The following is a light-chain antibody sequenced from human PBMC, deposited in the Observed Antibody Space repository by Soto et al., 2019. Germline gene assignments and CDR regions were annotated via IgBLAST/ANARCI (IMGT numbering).Light chain of an antibody. Sequence: DIQMTQSPSSVSASVGDRVSITCRASQHISNWLAWYQQKPGRAPKLLIYTGSSLQSGVPSRFSGTGSWTDFTLTISSLQPEDVATYYCQQANSFSLAVGGATNVVIK. CDR3: QQANSFSLA. J-gene: IGKJ4*01. CDR2: TGS. CDR1: QHISNW. V-gene: IGKV1-12*01.